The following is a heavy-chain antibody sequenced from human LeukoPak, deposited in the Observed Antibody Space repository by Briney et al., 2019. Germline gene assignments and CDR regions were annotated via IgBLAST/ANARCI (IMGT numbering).Heavy chain of an antibody. CDR2: ISGDGRSP. V-gene: IGHV3-23*01. CDR1: GFTFSKNA. J-gene: IGHJ3*01. Sequence: GGSLRLSCVASGFTFSKNALSWVRQTPGKGLECVSAISGDGRSPYYADSVKGRFTISRDNSKNTVYLQMNSLRAEDTALYYCAKGRGYLLDAFDFWGQGTMVTVSS. D-gene: IGHD3-16*02. CDR3: AKGRGYLLDAFDF.